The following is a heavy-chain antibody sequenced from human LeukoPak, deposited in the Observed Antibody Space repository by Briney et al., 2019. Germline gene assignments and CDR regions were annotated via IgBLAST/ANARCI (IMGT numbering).Heavy chain of an antibody. Sequence: SETLSLTCTVSGGSISSSNHYWGWIRQPPGKGLEWIGSMSYSGSTFYNPSLKSRVIISVDTSKNQFSLRLSSVTAADTAVYYCARTLRYFDWLPAGETDYWGQGTLVTVSS. CDR3: ARTLRYFDWLPAGETDY. CDR2: MSYSGST. D-gene: IGHD3-9*01. J-gene: IGHJ4*02. CDR1: GGSISSSNHY. V-gene: IGHV4-39*01.